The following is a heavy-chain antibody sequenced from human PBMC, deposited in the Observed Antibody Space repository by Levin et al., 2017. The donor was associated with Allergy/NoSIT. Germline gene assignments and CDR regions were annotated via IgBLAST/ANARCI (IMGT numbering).Heavy chain of an antibody. V-gene: IGHV4-59*01. J-gene: IGHJ4*02. CDR2: ISSSGST. Sequence: SQTLSLTCTVSGGSIFNYYWTWIRQPPGEGLEWIGSISSSGSTNYNPSLRGRVIFSLDTSKNQLSLKMSSVTAADTAVYYCARGLGESSRYTHGYWGQGTLVTVSS. CDR1: GGSIFNYY. CDR3: ARGLGESSRYTHGY. D-gene: IGHD3-16*02.